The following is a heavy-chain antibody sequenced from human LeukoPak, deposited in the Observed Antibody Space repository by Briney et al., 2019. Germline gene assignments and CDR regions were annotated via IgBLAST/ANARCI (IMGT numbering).Heavy chain of an antibody. CDR1: GASVSPYY. CDR3: ARDSPTNYFDY. J-gene: IGHJ4*02. CDR2: VFYTGST. V-gene: IGHV4-59*02. Sequence: SETLSLTCTVSGASVSPYYWSWIRQPPGKGLEWIGYVFYTGSTTYNPSLKSRLTISVDTSKSQFSLKLSSVTAADTAVYYCARDSPTNYFDYWGQGALVTVSS.